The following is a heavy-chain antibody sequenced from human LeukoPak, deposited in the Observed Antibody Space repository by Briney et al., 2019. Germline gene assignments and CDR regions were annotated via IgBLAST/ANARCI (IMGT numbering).Heavy chain of an antibody. CDR3: ARGGPIYCSGDSCYPGDY. CDR1: GFTFSTYC. Sequence: GGSLRLSCAASGFTFSTYCMHWVRQAPGKGPMWVSRICPDGTVTNYADSVKGRFTISRDNARNTLYLQMNSLRAEDTAVYYCARGGPIYCSGDSCYPGDYWGQGTLVTVSS. D-gene: IGHD2-15*01. J-gene: IGHJ4*02. V-gene: IGHV3-74*01. CDR2: ICPDGTVT.